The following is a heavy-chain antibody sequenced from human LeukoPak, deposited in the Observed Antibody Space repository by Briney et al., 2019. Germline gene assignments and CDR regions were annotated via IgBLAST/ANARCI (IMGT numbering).Heavy chain of an antibody. Sequence: GGSLRLSCAAPGFTFSSYAMSWVRQAPGKGLEWVSAISGSGGSTYYADSVKGRFTISRDNSKNTLYLQMNSLRAEDTAVYYCAKEGGRDYYYGMDVWGQGTTVTVSS. CDR1: GFTFSSYA. D-gene: IGHD3-16*01. CDR3: AKEGGRDYYYGMDV. J-gene: IGHJ6*02. V-gene: IGHV3-23*01. CDR2: ISGSGGST.